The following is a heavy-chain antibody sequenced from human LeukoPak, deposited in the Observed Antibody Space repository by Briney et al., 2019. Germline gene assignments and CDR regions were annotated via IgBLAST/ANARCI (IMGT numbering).Heavy chain of an antibody. Sequence: KSGGSLRLSCAASGFTFSDAWVSWVRQAPGKGLEWVGRIKSNTDGGTTDYAAPVKGRFTISRDDSKNTVYLLMNSLKTEDTAVYYCNARRDYYDSSGFDYWGQGTLVTVSS. CDR1: GFTFSDAW. J-gene: IGHJ4*02. CDR3: NARRDYYDSSGFDY. V-gene: IGHV3-15*01. D-gene: IGHD3-22*01. CDR2: IKSNTDGGTT.